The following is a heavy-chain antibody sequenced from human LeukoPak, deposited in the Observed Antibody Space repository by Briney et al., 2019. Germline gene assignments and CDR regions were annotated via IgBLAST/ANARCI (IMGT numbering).Heavy chain of an antibody. J-gene: IGHJ5*02. CDR1: GFSIKSYS. Sequence: GGSLRLSCAVSGFSIKSYSMTWVRQAPGKGPEWVATISSSGGYIYYADSVKGRFTISRDTAQNSLYLQMNSLRAEDTAIYYCARDKGVVGTLAPWGQGTLVTVSS. CDR3: ARDKGVVGTLAP. V-gene: IGHV3-21*01. D-gene: IGHD1-26*01. CDR2: ISSSGGYI.